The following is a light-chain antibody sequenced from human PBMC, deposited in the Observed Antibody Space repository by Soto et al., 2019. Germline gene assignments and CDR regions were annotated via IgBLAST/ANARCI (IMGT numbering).Light chain of an antibody. CDR2: KAS. V-gene: IGKV1-5*03. Sequence: DIQMTKSPSTLSASVGDRVTLTCRASQTISSWLAWYQQKPGKAPKLLIYKASTLKSGVPSRFSGSGSGTEFALTISSLQPDDFATYYCQHYNSYSEAFGQGTKVDI. CDR1: QTISSW. CDR3: QHYNSYSEA. J-gene: IGKJ1*01.